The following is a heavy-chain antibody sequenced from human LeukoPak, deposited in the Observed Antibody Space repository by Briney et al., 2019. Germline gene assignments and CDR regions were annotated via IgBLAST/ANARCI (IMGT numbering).Heavy chain of an antibody. CDR3: ARNAGAYRYEF. CDR2: IYTTGST. J-gene: IGHJ4*02. V-gene: IGHV4-61*02. D-gene: IGHD3/OR15-3a*01. CDR1: GRSISSGSYY. Sequence: SETLSLTCIVSGRSISSGSYYWSWILQPAGKGLEWIGRIYTTGSTNYNPSLKSQVTISVDTSKNQFSLKVTSVTAADTAVYFCARNAGAYRYEFWGQGVLVSVSS.